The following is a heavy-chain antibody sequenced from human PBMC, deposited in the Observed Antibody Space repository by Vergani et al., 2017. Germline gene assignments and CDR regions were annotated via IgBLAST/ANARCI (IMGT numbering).Heavy chain of an antibody. CDR2: IDHTGRP. CDR3: AREDILWTIRPLGGGMDV. V-gene: IGHV4-34*01. J-gene: IGHJ6*02. Sequence: QVQLQQWGGGLLKPSETLSLTCVVNGGSFTSYHWTWIRQSPGEGLEWVVDIDHTGRPDYNPSLKSRVTISVDTYKNQFSLKLSSVTAADTAVYYCAREDILWTIRPLGGGMDVWGQGTTVTVSS. CDR1: GGSFTSYH. D-gene: IGHD2-21*01.